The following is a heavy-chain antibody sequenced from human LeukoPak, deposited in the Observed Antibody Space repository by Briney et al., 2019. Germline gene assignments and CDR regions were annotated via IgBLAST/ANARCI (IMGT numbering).Heavy chain of an antibody. CDR3: AGHHPRNTVDF. CDR2: ISDIATI. V-gene: IGHV4-59*08. CDR1: GGSISSYY. Sequence: PSETLSLTCTVSGGSISSYYWSWIRQPPGKGLELIAYISDIATIHYNPSLQCRVTISLDTSNNQFSLKLSSVTAADTAVYYCAGHHPRNTVDFWGQGTLVTVSS. J-gene: IGHJ4*02. D-gene: IGHD2/OR15-2a*01.